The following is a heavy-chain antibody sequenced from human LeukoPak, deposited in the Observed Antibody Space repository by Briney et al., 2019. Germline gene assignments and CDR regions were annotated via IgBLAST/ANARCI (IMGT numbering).Heavy chain of an antibody. CDR2: ISSSSSYI. CDR1: GFTFSSYS. Sequence: GGSLRLSCAASGFTFSSYSMNWVRQAPGKGLEWVSSISSSSSYIYYADSVKGRFTISRDNAKSSLYLQMNSLRAEDTAVYYCARDHGDYVGYYYYYGMDVWGQGTTVTVSS. J-gene: IGHJ6*02. CDR3: ARDHGDYVGYYYYYGMDV. D-gene: IGHD4-17*01. V-gene: IGHV3-21*01.